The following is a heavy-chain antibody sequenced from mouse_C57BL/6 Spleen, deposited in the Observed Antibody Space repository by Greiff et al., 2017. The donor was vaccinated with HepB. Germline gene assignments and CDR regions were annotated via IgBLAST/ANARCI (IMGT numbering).Heavy chain of an antibody. Sequence: QVQLQQPGAELVRPGSSVKLSCKASGYTFTSYWMHWVKQRPIQGLEWIGNIDPSDSETHYNQKFKDKATLTVDKSSSKAYMQLSSLTSEDSAVYYCARGDAHYYDCFAYWGQGTLVTVSA. CDR2: IDPSDSET. CDR3: ARGDAHYYDCFAY. V-gene: IGHV1-52*01. CDR1: GYTFTSYW. D-gene: IGHD1-2*01. J-gene: IGHJ3*01.